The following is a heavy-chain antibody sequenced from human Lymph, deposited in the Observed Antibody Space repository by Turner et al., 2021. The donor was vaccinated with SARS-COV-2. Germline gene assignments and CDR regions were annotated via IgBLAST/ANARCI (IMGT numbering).Heavy chain of an antibody. CDR3: ARDIPTTADYFDY. CDR2: ISSSSSYI. J-gene: IGHJ4*02. V-gene: IGHV3-21*01. CDR1: GFTFSTDS. D-gene: IGHD4-17*01. Sequence: EVQLVESGGGLVKPGGSLRLSCAASGFTFSTDSMNWVRQAPGKGLWWISSISSSSSYIYYADSVKGRFTISRDDAKNSLYLQMNSLRAEDTAVYYCARDIPTTADYFDYWGQGTLVTVSS.